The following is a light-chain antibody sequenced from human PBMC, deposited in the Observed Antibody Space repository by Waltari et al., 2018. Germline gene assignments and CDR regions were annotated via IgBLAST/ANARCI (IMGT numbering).Light chain of an antibody. J-gene: IGLJ2*01. CDR3: QSYDDTTNQV. CDR2: DDD. CDR1: SGSIASYY. Sequence: NFMLTQPHSVSESPGKTVTISCTRSSGSIASYYVQWYQQRPGSAPTTVLYDDDLSPSGVPDRVSGSIDSSSNSASLTISGLKTEDEADYYCQSYDDTTNQVFGGGTKLTVL. V-gene: IGLV6-57*04.